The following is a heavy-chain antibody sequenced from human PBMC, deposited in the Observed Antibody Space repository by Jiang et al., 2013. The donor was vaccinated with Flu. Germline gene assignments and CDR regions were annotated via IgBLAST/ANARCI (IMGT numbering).Heavy chain of an antibody. Sequence: SCAASGFTFSSYSMNWVRQAPGKGLEWVSSISSSSSYIYYADSVKGRFTISRDNAKNSLYLQMNSLRAEDTAVYYCARATYYYDSSGYYFFDYWGQGTLVTVSS. V-gene: IGHV3-21*01. CDR2: ISSSSSYI. D-gene: IGHD3-22*01. J-gene: IGHJ4*02. CDR1: GFTFSSYS. CDR3: ARATYYYDSSGYYFFDY.